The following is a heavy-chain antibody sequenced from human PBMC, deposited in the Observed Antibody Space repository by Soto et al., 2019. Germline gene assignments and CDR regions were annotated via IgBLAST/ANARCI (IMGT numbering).Heavy chain of an antibody. D-gene: IGHD3-10*01. V-gene: IGHV1-2*02. CDR1: GYTLTGYF. Sequence: ASVKVSCKASGYTLTGYFMHWVRQAPGQGLEWMGWINPYSGGADYAQSFQGRVTMTRDTSISTVYMELSRLRFDDTAVYYCARVIRGAYYNSPLDTWGQGTVVTVSS. CDR3: ARVIRGAYYNSPLDT. CDR2: INPYSGGA. J-gene: IGHJ5*02.